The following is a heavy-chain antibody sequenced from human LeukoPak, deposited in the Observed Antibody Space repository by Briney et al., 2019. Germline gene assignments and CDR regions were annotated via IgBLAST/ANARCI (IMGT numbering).Heavy chain of an antibody. V-gene: IGHV3-30*02. CDR2: IRYDGSNK. D-gene: IGHD3-22*01. Sequence: GGSLRLSCAASGFTFSNYGMHWVRQAPGKGLAWVAFIRYDGSNKSYADSVKGRFTISRDNSKNTQYLQMNSLRAEDTAVYYCVNYYDSSDYQQPNHFDYWGQGTLVTVSS. CDR1: GFTFSNYG. J-gene: IGHJ4*02. CDR3: VNYYDSSDYQQPNHFDY.